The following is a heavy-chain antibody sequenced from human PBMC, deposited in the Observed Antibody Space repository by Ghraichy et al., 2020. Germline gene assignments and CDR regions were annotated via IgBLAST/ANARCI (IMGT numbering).Heavy chain of an antibody. Sequence: LTCTVSGDSIKNYDWSWIRQSPGKGLEWIANIYDSGSTNYKTNYNPSLKSRVIMSLDTSRNQISLRLTSLTAADTAIYYCARELRRAEFDNWGQGTLVTVSS. CDR3: ARELRRAEFDN. CDR2: IYDSGST. CDR1: GDSIKNYD. V-gene: IGHV4-59*01. J-gene: IGHJ4*02.